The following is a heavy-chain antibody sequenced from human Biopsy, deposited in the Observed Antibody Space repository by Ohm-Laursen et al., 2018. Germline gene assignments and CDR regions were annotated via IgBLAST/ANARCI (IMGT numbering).Heavy chain of an antibody. CDR3: ARATNSTGWPYYHFCGMDV. CDR1: GGSISSDY. J-gene: IGHJ6*02. CDR2: IYYSGST. D-gene: IGHD2/OR15-2a*01. Sequence: TLSLTCTVSGGSISSDYWSWIRQTPGKGLEWIGYIYYSGSTNYNPSLKSRVTISVDTSKNQFSLRLNSVTAADTAVYYCARATNSTGWPYYHFCGMDVWGQGTTVTVSS. V-gene: IGHV4-59*01.